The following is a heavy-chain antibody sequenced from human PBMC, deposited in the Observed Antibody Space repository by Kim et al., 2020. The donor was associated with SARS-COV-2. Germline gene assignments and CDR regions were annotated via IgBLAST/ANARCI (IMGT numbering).Heavy chain of an antibody. J-gene: IGHJ6*02. CDR3: ARDRAQLWPRGMDV. Sequence: GGSLRLSCAASGFTFSSYAMHWVRQAPGKGLEWVAVISYDGSNKYYADSVKGRFTISRDNSKNTLYLQMNSLRAEDTAVYYCARDRAQLWPRGMDVWGQGTTVTVSS. D-gene: IGHD5-18*01. CDR1: GFTFSSYA. CDR2: ISYDGSNK. V-gene: IGHV3-30*04.